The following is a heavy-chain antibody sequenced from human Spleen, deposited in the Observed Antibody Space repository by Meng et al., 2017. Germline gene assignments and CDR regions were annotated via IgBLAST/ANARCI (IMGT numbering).Heavy chain of an antibody. D-gene: IGHD3-22*01. CDR1: GGSISNGGYY. V-gene: IGHV4-31*03. J-gene: IGHJ4*02. Sequence: QVQRQESGPGVVKPSQTLSLTCNVSGGSISNGGYYWSWIRQHPGKSLEWIGYIYFSGTTYYNPSLKSRVTISVDTSKNQFSLKLSSVTAADTAVYYCARLTYYYDSSGRWDYWGPGTLVTVSS. CDR3: ARLTYYYDSSGRWDY. CDR2: IYFSGTT.